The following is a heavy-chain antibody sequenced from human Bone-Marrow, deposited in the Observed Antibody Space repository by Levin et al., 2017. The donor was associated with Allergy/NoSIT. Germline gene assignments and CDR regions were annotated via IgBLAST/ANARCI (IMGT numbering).Heavy chain of an antibody. CDR1: GLTFSSQN. J-gene: IGHJ6*02. Sequence: PGESLKISCTVSGLTFSSQNMHWVRQAPGKGLEWVSSIIATSGSMDFADSVRGRFSISRDTAKNSLHLQMNNLRAEDTAVYYCAASNLDFWGQGTTVTVSS. CDR2: IIATSGSM. CDR3: AASNLDF. V-gene: IGHV3-21*06.